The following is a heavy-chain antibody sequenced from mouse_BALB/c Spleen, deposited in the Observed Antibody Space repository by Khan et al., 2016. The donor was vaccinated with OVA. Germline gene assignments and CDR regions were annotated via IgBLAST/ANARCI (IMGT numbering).Heavy chain of an antibody. Sequence: QIQLVQSGPELKKPGETVKISCKASGYTFTTNGMNWVKQAPGKGLKWMGWIQTYTGEPIYAGDFKGRFAFSLETYASTAYLQINNLKNEDTATYFCARVGYNGTMDYWGQGTSVTVSS. CDR3: ARVGYNGTMDY. CDR2: IQTYTGEP. V-gene: IGHV9-3-1*01. D-gene: IGHD2-14*01. J-gene: IGHJ4*01. CDR1: GYTFTTNG.